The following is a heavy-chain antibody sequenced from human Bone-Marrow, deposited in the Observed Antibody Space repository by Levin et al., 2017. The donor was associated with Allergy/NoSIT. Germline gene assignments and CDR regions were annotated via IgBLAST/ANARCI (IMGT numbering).Heavy chain of an antibody. CDR1: GFTFSSYA. CDR3: ARDEAAAAGPLRY. CDR2: ISYDGSNK. D-gene: IGHD6-13*01. J-gene: IGHJ4*02. Sequence: GGSLRLSCAASGFTFSSYAMHWVRQAPGKGLEWVAVISYDGSNKYYADSVKGRFTISRDNSKNTLYLQMNSLRAEDTAVYYCARDEAAAAGPLRYWGQGTLVTVSS. V-gene: IGHV3-30-3*01.